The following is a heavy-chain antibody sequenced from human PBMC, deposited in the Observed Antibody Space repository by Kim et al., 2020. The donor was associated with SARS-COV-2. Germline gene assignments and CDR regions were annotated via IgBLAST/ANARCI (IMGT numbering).Heavy chain of an antibody. D-gene: IGHD3-10*01. CDR3: ARDNYGSGSYYISFDY. CDR2: ISSSSSTI. J-gene: IGHJ4*02. Sequence: GGSLRLSCAASGFTFSSYSMNWVRQAPGKGLEWVSYISSSSSTIYYADSVKGRFTISRDNAKNSLYLQMNSLRDEDTAVYYCARDNYGSGSYYISFDYWGQGTLVTVSS. CDR1: GFTFSSYS. V-gene: IGHV3-48*02.